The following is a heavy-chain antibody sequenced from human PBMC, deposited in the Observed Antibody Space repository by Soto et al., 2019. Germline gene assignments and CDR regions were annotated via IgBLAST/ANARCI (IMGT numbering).Heavy chain of an antibody. J-gene: IGHJ4*02. V-gene: IGHV3-23*01. CDR3: AKSLGFCSSTRCYSYFDY. Sequence: GGSLRLSCAASGFTFSSYAMSWVRQAPGKGLEWVSVISGTGGSTYYADSVKGRFTISRDISKNTLYLQMNGLRAEDTAVFYCAKSLGFCSSTRCYSYFDYWGQGTLVTVSS. CDR2: ISGTGGST. CDR1: GFTFSSYA. D-gene: IGHD2-2*03.